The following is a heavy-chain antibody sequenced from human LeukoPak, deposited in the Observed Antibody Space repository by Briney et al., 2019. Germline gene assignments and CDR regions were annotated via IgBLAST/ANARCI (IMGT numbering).Heavy chain of an antibody. D-gene: IGHD3-10*01. Sequence: GSLRLSCAASGFTFSSYSMNWIRQPPGKGLEWIGEINHSGSTNYNPSLKSRVTISVDTSKNQFSLKLSSVTAADTAVYYCARSHYYGSGSYYRPNYWGQGTLVTVSS. J-gene: IGHJ4*02. V-gene: IGHV4-34*01. CDR3: ARSHYYGSGSYYRPNY. CDR2: INHSGST. CDR1: GFTFSSYS.